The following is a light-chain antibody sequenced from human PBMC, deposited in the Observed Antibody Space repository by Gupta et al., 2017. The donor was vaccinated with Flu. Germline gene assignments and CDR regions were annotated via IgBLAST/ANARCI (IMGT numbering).Light chain of an antibody. CDR1: QSVSSGY. Sequence: GTLSFSPEERATLTCSASQSVSSGYLAWYQQKPGQAPRLLIYGASSSATGIPDRFSGSGSGTDFTLTISRLEPEDFAVYYCQQYSTSPGTFGQGTKVEIK. V-gene: IGKV3-20*01. J-gene: IGKJ1*01. CDR3: QQYSTSPGT. CDR2: GAS.